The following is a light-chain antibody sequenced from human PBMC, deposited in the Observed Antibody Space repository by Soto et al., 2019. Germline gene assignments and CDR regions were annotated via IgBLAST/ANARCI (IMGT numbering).Light chain of an antibody. CDR3: QQYNNWPLT. CDR2: DTS. V-gene: IGKV3-15*01. CDR1: QSVSSS. Sequence: EIVMTQSPATLSVSPGERATLSCRASQSVSSSLAWHQQKPGQAPRLLIYDTSTRATGIPARFSGSGSGTEFTLTISSLQSEDFAVYYCQQYNNWPLTFGGGTKVETK. J-gene: IGKJ4*01.